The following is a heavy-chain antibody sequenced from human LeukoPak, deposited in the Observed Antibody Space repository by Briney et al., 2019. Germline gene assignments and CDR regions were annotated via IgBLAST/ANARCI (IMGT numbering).Heavy chain of an antibody. CDR1: GFAFSSYS. Sequence: GGSLRLSCAASGFAFSSYSMNWVRQAPGKGLEWVSYISSSGSTIYYADSVKGRFTISRDNAKNSLYLQMNSLRAEDTAVYYCARRGIAAAGTRWFDPWGQGTLVTVSS. CDR3: ARRGIAAAGTRWFDP. CDR2: ISSSGSTI. D-gene: IGHD6-13*01. V-gene: IGHV3-48*04. J-gene: IGHJ5*02.